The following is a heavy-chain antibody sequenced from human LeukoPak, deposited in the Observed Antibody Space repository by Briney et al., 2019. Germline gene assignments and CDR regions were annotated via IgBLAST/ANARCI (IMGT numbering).Heavy chain of an antibody. V-gene: IGHV3-21*04. CDR2: ISSSSSYT. CDR1: GFTFSSYS. Sequence: GGSLRLSCAASGFTFSSYSMNWVRQAPGKGLEWVSSISSSSSYTYYADSVKGRFTISRDNAKNSLYLQLNSLRAEDTAVYYCAKDQGYYGSGSYKEYFQHWGQAPWSPSPQ. J-gene: IGHJ1*01. CDR3: AKDQGYYGSGSYKEYFQH. D-gene: IGHD3-10*01.